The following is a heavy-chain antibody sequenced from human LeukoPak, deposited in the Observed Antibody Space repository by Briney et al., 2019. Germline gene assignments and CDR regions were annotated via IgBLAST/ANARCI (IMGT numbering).Heavy chain of an antibody. CDR3: ASIAVAGKPLFGY. D-gene: IGHD6-19*01. CDR2: IVPILGIA. V-gene: IGHV1-69*02. CDR1: GGTFSSYT. Sequence: SVKVSCXASGGTFSSYTISWVRQAPGQGLEWMGRIVPILGIANYAQKFQGRVTITADKSTSTAYMELSSLRSEDTAVYYCASIAVAGKPLFGYWSQGTLVTVSS. J-gene: IGHJ4*02.